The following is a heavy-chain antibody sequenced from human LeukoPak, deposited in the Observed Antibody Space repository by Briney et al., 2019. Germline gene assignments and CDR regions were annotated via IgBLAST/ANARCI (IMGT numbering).Heavy chain of an antibody. J-gene: IGHJ4*02. CDR2: IKQDGSEK. D-gene: IGHD5-18*01. CDR1: GFTFSSYS. CDR3: AGGSYSYGLDY. V-gene: IGHV3-7*01. Sequence: GGSLRLSCAASGFTFSSYSMNWVRQAPGKGLEWVANIKQDGSEKYYVDSVKGRFTISRDNAKNSLYLQMNSLRAEDTAVYYCAGGSYSYGLDYWGQGTLVTVSS.